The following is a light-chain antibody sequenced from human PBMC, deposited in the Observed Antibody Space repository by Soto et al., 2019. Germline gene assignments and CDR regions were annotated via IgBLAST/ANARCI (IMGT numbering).Light chain of an antibody. J-gene: IGKJ1*01. Sequence: EIVMTQSPATLSVSPGERATLSCRASQSVSSNLAWYQQKPGQAPRLLIYGASTRATGVPVRFSGSGSGTEFTLTISSLQSEVFAVYYCQHKKNWPPWTFGQGTKVKIK. CDR2: GAS. V-gene: IGKV3-15*01. CDR3: QHKKNWPPWT. CDR1: QSVSSN.